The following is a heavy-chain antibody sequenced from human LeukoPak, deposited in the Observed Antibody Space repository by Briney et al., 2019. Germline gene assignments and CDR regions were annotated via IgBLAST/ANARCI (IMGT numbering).Heavy chain of an antibody. CDR1: GGTFSSYA. V-gene: IGHV1-69*05. D-gene: IGHD6-6*01. CDR2: IIPIFGTA. J-gene: IGHJ5*02. Sequence: SVKVSCKASGGTFSSYAISWVRQAPGQGLEWMGGIIPIFGTANYAQKFQGRVTITTDESTSTAYMELSSLRSEDTAVYYCARERELSSIAARPGSLGGHWFDPWGQGTLVTVSS. CDR3: ARERELSSIAARPGSLGGHWFDP.